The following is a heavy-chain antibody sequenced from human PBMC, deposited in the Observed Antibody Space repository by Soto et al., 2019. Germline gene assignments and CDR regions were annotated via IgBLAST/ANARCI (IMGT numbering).Heavy chain of an antibody. CDR3: ARRGDVGYCSSTSCYLGGYYYYGMDV. CDR1: GYSFTSYW. Sequence: GESLKISCKGSGYSFTSYWISWVRQMPGKGLEWMGRIDPSDSYTNYSPSFQGHVTISADKSISTAYLQWSSLKASDTAMYYCARRGDVGYCSSTSCYLGGYYYYGMDVWGQGTTVSVSS. V-gene: IGHV5-10-1*01. CDR2: IDPSDSYT. J-gene: IGHJ6*02. D-gene: IGHD2-2*01.